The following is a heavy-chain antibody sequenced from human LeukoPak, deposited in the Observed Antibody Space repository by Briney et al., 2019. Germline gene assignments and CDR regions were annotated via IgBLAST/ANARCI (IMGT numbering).Heavy chain of an antibody. J-gene: IGHJ4*02. CDR3: ASFDSSGYYFDY. V-gene: IGHV4-59*01. D-gene: IGHD3-22*01. CDR2: IYYSGST. CDR1: GGSISSYY. Sequence: PSETLSLTCTVSGGSISSYYWSWIRQPPGKGLEWGGYIYYSGSTNYNSSLKSRVTISVDTSKNQFSLKLSSVTAADTAVYYCASFDSSGYYFDYWGQGTLVTVSS.